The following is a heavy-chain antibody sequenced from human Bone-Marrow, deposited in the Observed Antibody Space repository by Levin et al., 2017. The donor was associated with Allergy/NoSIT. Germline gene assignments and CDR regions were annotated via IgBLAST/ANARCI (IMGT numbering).Heavy chain of an antibody. CDR2: IYYSGNT. CDR1: GDSISSTSHY. Sequence: SETLSLTCTVSGDSISSTSHYWGWIRQPPGKGLEWIGSIYYSGNTYYNPSIQSRVTISVDTSKNQFSLRLNSVTAADTAVYYCARELWRYYFDSWGQGIQVTVSS. CDR3: ARELWRYYFDS. J-gene: IGHJ4*02. V-gene: IGHV4-39*02. D-gene: IGHD3-16*01.